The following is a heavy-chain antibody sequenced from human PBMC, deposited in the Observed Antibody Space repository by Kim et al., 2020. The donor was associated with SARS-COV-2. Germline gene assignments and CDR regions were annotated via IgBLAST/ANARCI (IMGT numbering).Heavy chain of an antibody. CDR3: AKDSLDYDILTGPFAY. D-gene: IGHD3-9*01. CDR2: ISYDGSNK. CDR1: GFTFSSYG. J-gene: IGHJ4*02. Sequence: GGSLRLSCAASGFTFSSYGMHWVRQAPGKGLEWVAVISYDGSNKYYADSVKGRFTISRHNSKNTLYLQMNSLRAEDTAVYYCAKDSLDYDILTGPFAYCGQGTLVTVSS. V-gene: IGHV3-30*18.